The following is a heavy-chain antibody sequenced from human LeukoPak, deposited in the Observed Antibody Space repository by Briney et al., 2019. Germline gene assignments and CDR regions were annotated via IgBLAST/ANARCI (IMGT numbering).Heavy chain of an antibody. CDR3: ATVQPKAFWSVHKGYWFDP. J-gene: IGHJ5*02. V-gene: IGHV1-24*01. CDR1: GYTLTELS. Sequence: ASVKVSCKVSGYTLTELSMYWVRQAPGKGLEWMGGFDPEEGETVYAQKFQDRVTMTEDTSTDTAYMELSSLRFEDTAVYYCATVQPKAFWSVHKGYWFDPWAREPRSPSLQ. D-gene: IGHD3-3*01. CDR2: FDPEEGET.